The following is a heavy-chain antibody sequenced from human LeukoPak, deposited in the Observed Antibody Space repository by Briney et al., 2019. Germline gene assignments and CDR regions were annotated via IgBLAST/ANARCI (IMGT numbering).Heavy chain of an antibody. J-gene: IGHJ4*02. Sequence: ASVQVSCKASGYTFPSYDSHWVRQATGQGLDWMGLMNHKGGNKCYARKFQGGVTMTRKTSISKAYMELSDLRAEGTAVYYCARANEYYYASGTYKFDYWGQGTLVTVSS. CDR2: MNHKGGNK. CDR3: ARANEYYYASGTYKFDY. V-gene: IGHV1-8*01. D-gene: IGHD3-10*01. CDR1: GYTFPSYD.